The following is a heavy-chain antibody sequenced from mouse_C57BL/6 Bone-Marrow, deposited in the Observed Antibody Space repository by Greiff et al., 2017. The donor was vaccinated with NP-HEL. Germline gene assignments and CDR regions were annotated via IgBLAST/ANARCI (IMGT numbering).Heavy chain of an antibody. CDR1: GFSLTSYG. CDR2: IWSGGST. V-gene: IGHV2-4*01. J-gene: IGHJ1*03. Sequence: VKLMESGPGLVQPSQSLSITCTVSGFSLTSYGVHWVRQPPGKGLEWLGVIWSGGSTDYNAAFISRLSISKDNSKSQVFFKMNSLQADDTAIYYCAKRDYGSSHWYFDVWGTGTTVTVSS. D-gene: IGHD1-1*01. CDR3: AKRDYGSSHWYFDV.